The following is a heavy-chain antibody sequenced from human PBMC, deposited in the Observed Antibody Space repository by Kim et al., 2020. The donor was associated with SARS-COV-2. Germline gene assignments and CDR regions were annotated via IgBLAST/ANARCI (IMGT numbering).Heavy chain of an antibody. J-gene: IGHJ6*02. V-gene: IGHV3-23*01. D-gene: IGHD5-18*01. CDR2: ISGSGGST. CDR3: AKLFRGTAMVLWYYYYYGMDV. CDR1: GFTFSSYA. Sequence: GGSLRLSCAASGFTFSSYAMSWVRQAPGKGLEWVSAISGSGGSTYYADSVKGRFTISRDNSKNTLYLQMNSLRAEDTAVYYCAKLFRGTAMVLWYYYYYGMDVWGQGTTVTVSS.